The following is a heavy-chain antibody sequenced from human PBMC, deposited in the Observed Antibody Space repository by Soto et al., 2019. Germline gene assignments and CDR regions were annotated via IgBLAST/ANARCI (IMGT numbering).Heavy chain of an antibody. D-gene: IGHD5-18*01. J-gene: IGHJ4*02. Sequence: EVQVLESGGGLVQPGGSLRLSCAASGFTFSSYAMSWVRQAPGKGLEWVSAISGSGGSTYYADSVKGRFTISRDNSKNTLYLQMNSMRAEDTAVYYCAKTPAGYSYGLHFDYWGQGTLVTVSS. CDR1: GFTFSSYA. V-gene: IGHV3-23*01. CDR2: ISGSGGST. CDR3: AKTPAGYSYGLHFDY.